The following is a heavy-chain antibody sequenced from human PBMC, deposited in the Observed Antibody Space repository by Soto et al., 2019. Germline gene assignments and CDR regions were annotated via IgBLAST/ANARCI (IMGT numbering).Heavy chain of an antibody. D-gene: IGHD3-3*01. CDR3: ARGLSTLSIFGVVTTYYYYYGMDV. J-gene: IGHJ6*02. Sequence: ASVKVSCKASGYTFTSYDINWVRQATGQGLEWMGWMNPNSGNTGYAQKFQGRVTMTWNTSISTAYMELSSLRSEDTAVYYCARGLSTLSIFGVVTTYYYYYGMDVWGQGTTVTVSS. CDR2: MNPNSGNT. V-gene: IGHV1-8*01. CDR1: GYTFTSYD.